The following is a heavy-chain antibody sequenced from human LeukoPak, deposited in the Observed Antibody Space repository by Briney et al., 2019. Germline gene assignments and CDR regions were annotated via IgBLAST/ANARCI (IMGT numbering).Heavy chain of an antibody. J-gene: IGHJ4*02. V-gene: IGHV3-23*01. D-gene: IGHD6-19*01. CDR2: FSDTDTGT. CDR1: GFTFSAYA. CDR3: AKELTRMTVAGTFGY. Sequence: PGGSLRLSCAASGFTFSAYAMSWVRQAPGKGLEWVSTFSDTDTGTYYADSVKGRFTISGDTSKNTLYLQMSGLRAEDTAIYYCAKELTRMTVAGTFGYWGQGALATVSS.